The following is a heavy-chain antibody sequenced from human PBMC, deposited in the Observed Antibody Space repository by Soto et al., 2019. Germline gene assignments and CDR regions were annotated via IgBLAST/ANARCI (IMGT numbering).Heavy chain of an antibody. CDR3: ARGQGFGELLEGRAFDI. J-gene: IGHJ3*02. CDR1: GGSFSGYY. CDR2: INHSGST. Sequence: SETLSLTCAVYGGSFSGYYWSWIRQPPGKGLEWIGEINHSGSTNYNPSLKSRVTISVDTSKNQFSMKLSSVTAADTAVYYCARGQGFGELLEGRAFDIWGQGTMVTVSS. V-gene: IGHV4-34*01. D-gene: IGHD3-10*01.